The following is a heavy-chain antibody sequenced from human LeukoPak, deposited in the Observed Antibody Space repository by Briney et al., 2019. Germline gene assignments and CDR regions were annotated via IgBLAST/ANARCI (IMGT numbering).Heavy chain of an antibody. CDR1: GYSFSSYW. V-gene: IGHV5-51*01. CDR2: IYPGDSDT. CDR3: ARQDCYSANCYLEY. J-gene: IGHJ4*02. D-gene: IGHD2-2*01. Sequence: GESLKISCKGSGYSFSSYWIGWVRQMPGKGLEWMGIIYPGDSDTRYSPSLQGQVSFSVDKSINTAYLQWSTLEASDTAMYYCARQDCYSANCYLEYWGQGTLVTVSS.